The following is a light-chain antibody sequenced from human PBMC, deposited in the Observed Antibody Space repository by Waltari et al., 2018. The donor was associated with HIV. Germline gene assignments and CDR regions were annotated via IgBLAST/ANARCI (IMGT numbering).Light chain of an antibody. CDR3: NSRDSSGNRVL. Sequence: SSELTQDPAVSVALGQTVTITCQGDSLRSYYASWYQQKLGQAPVLVLYGKNNRPSGTPDRFSGSSPGNTASLTITGAQAEDEADYYCNSRDSSGNRVLFGGGTKLTVL. V-gene: IGLV3-19*01. J-gene: IGLJ2*01. CDR2: GKN. CDR1: SLRSYY.